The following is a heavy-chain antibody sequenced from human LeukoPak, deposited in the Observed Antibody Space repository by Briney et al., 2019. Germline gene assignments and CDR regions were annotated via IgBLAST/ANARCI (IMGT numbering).Heavy chain of an antibody. Sequence: ASVTVSCKASGYTFTSYDINWVRQATGQGLEWLGWMNPNSGNTGYAQKFQGRVTITRDTSISTAYMELRSLRSEDTAVYYCARGRPASFDPWGQGTLVTVSS. CDR2: MNPNSGNT. D-gene: IGHD2-2*01. CDR3: ARGRPASFDP. J-gene: IGHJ5*02. V-gene: IGHV1-8*03. CDR1: GYTFTSYD.